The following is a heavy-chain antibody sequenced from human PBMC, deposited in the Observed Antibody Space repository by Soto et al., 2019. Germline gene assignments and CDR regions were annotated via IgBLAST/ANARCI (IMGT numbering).Heavy chain of an antibody. CDR2: IIPFIGTA. J-gene: IGHJ6*02. D-gene: IGHD4-17*01. V-gene: IGHV1-69*18. CDR3: ARVVMTTGPASYYYGMDV. CDR1: GGTFSSYA. Sequence: QVQLVQSGAEVKKPGSSVTVSCKASGGTFSSYAISWVRQAPGQGLEWMGRIIPFIGTANYAQKFQGRVTITADESTSPAYMELTRLRSEDTAVYYCARVVMTTGPASYYYGMDVWGQGTTVTVSS.